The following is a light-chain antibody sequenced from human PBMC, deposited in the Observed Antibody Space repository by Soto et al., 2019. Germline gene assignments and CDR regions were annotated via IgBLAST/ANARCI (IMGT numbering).Light chain of an antibody. Sequence: DIHMTQSPYSLSASVGYRFTITCRASQSISSYLNWYQQKPGKAPELLIYAASSLQSGVPSRFSGSGSGTDFTLTISSPQPEDSATYYCQQSYTTLTFGGGTKVDIK. CDR2: AAS. J-gene: IGKJ4*01. CDR3: QQSYTTLT. V-gene: IGKV1-39*01. CDR1: QSISSY.